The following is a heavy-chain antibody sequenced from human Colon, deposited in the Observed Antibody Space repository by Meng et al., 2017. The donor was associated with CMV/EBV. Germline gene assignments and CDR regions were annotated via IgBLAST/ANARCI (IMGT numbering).Heavy chain of an antibody. CDR1: GESFSGYY. J-gene: IGHJ4*01. CDR2: SYYTGST. Sequence: QVQLQRGGAGLLKPSETLSLTCAGYGESFSGYYWTWIRQPPGRGLEWIGESYYTGSTNYSPSLKSRVTISLDTSKNQFSLKLNSVTAADTAVYYCARATKSSCWEVLDYWGHGTLVTVSS. D-gene: IGHD2-2*01. V-gene: IGHV4-34*01. CDR3: ARATKSSCWEVLDY.